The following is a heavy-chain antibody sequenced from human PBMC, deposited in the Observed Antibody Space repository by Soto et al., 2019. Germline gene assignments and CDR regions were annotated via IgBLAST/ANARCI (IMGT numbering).Heavy chain of an antibody. CDR2: ITGSGGST. CDR3: LKHRANPSGAFDI. J-gene: IGHJ3*02. D-gene: IGHD5-12*01. CDR1: GFTLSTYA. V-gene: IGHV3-23*01. Sequence: EVQLLESGGGLVQPGGSLRLSCVASGFTLSTYAMSWVRQAPGKGLEWVSGITGSGGSTYYADSVKGRFTISRDNSKITVSLHMTSLRAEDTAVYYCLKHRANPSGAFDIWGQGTMVTVSS.